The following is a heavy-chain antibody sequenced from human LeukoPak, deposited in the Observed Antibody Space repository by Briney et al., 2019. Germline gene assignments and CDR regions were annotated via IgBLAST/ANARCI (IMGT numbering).Heavy chain of an antibody. CDR1: GFTFDDYA. CDR2: ISWNSGSI. J-gene: IGHJ4*02. CDR3: AKDRSPGYSSGWYYFDY. V-gene: IGHV3-9*01. D-gene: IGHD6-19*01. Sequence: GGSLRLSCAASGFTFDDYATHWVRQAPGEGLEWVSGISWNSGSIGYADSVKGRFTISRDNAKNSLYLQMNSLRAEDTALYYCAKDRSPGYSSGWYYFDYWGQGTLVTVSS.